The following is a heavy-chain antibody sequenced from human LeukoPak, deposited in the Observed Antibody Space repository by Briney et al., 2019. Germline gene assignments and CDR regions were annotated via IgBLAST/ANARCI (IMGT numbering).Heavy chain of an antibody. CDR1: GYTFTSYA. J-gene: IGHJ4*02. D-gene: IGHD3-10*01. CDR3: ARVRGLLWFGELFQ. CDR2: INAGNGNT. Sequence: ASVKVSCKASGYTFTSYAMHWVRQAPGQRLEWMGWINAGNGNTKYSQKFQGRVTITRDTSASTAYMELSSLRSEDTAVYYCARVRGLLWFGELFQWGQGTLFTVSS. V-gene: IGHV1-3*01.